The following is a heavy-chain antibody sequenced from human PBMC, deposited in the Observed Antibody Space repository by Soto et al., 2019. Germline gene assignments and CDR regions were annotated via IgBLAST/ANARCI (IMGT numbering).Heavy chain of an antibody. V-gene: IGHV3-64*01. CDR2: ISRDGGST. CDR1: GFTFSSYA. D-gene: IGHD3-22*01. CDR3: VKGEYDYDSSGYYPLDY. J-gene: IGHJ4*02. Sequence: PGGSLRLSCAASGFTFSSYAMRWIRQAPGKGLEYVSAISRDGGSTYYGNSEKGRLSISRDNATNTLSIQMVSLRAEDTAVYGCVKGEYDYDSSGYYPLDYWGQGNLGAVSS.